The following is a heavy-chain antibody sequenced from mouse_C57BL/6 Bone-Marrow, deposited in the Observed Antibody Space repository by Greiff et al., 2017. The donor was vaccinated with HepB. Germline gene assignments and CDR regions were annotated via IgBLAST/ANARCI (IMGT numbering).Heavy chain of an antibody. V-gene: IGHV14-4*01. CDR3: TTWNYYFDY. CDR1: GFNIKDDY. Sequence: EVQLVESGAELVRPGASVKLSCTASGFNIKDDYMHWVKQRPEQGLEWIGWIDPENGDTEYASKFQGKATITADTSSNTAYLQLSSLTSEDTAVYYCTTWNYYFDYWGQGTTLTVSS. CDR2: IDPENGDT. J-gene: IGHJ2*01.